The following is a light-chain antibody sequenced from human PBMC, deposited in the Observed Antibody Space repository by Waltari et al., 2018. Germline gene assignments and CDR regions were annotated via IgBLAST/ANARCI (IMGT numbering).Light chain of an antibody. J-gene: IGKJ1*01. V-gene: IGKV3-20*01. CDR1: QSVGRS. CDR3: QHYVRLPAT. CDR2: GAS. Sequence: EIVLTQSPGTLSLSPGARATLSCWASQSVGRSLAWYQQKPGQAPRLLIYGASIRATGIPDRFSGSGSETHFSLTISRPDPEYLAVYYCQHYVRLPATFGQGTKVEIK.